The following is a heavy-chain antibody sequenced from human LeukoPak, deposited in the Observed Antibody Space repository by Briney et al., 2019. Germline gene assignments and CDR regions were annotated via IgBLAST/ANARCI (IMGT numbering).Heavy chain of an antibody. CDR3: ARMVLLWFGERGIDY. CDR2: INHSGST. J-gene: IGHJ4*02. D-gene: IGHD3-10*01. CDR1: GGSFSGYY. Sequence: SSETLSLTCALYGGSFSGYYWSWIRQPPGKGLEWIGEINHSGSTNYNPSLKSRVTISVDTSKNQFSLKLSSVTAADTAVYYCARMVLLWFGERGIDYWGQGTLVTVSS. V-gene: IGHV4-34*01.